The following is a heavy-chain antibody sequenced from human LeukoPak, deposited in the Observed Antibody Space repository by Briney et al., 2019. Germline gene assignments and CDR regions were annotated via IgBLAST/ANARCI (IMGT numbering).Heavy chain of an antibody. D-gene: IGHD3-10*01. CDR2: IYASGNT. J-gene: IGHJ6*03. V-gene: IGHV4-61*02. Sequence: SETLSLTCTVAGGSISSGSYYWSWIRQPAGKGLEWIGRIYASGNTNYNPSLKSRVTISVDTSKNQFSLKLSSVTAADTAVYYCARVVRGATPYYYYYMDVWGKGTTVTVSS. CDR1: GGSISSGSYY. CDR3: ARVVRGATPYYYYYMDV.